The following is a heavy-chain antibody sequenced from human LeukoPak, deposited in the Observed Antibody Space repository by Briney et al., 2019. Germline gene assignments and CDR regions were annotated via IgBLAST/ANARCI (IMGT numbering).Heavy chain of an antibody. V-gene: IGHV4-59*01. D-gene: IGHD5-18*01. Sequence: SETLSLTCSVSGGSISYYYWSWIRQFPGKGLEWIGYISDGESPDYNPSLQSRVTIYVDSSKNQFFLNLTSVTAADTAVYYCAQGRFSFGHWGQGTLVTVSS. CDR2: ISDGESP. CDR1: GGSISYYY. CDR3: AQGRFSFGH. J-gene: IGHJ1*01.